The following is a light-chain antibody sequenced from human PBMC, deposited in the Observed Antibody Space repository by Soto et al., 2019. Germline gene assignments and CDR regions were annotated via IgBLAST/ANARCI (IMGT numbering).Light chain of an antibody. CDR1: QSISSY. V-gene: IGKV1-39*01. J-gene: IGKJ5*01. CDR3: QQSYSTLSIT. CDR2: AAS. Sequence: DIQMTQYPPSLSASXXDRVXITCLASQSISSYLNWYQQKPGKAPKLXXSAASSLQSGVPSRFSGSGSGTDFTLTISSLQPEDFATYYCQQSYSTLSITFGQGTRLEI.